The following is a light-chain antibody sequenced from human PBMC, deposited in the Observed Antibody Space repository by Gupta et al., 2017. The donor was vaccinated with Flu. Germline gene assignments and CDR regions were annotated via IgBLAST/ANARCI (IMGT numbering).Light chain of an antibody. CDR2: KNN. CDR3: ATWDDNVSGPI. J-gene: IGLJ2*01. Sequence: QSVLTQPHSASGTPGQRVTLSCSGSISNIGNNPAYWYQQLPGSAPILLVYKNNQRPSGVPDRFSGSKSGTSASLAISGLRSEDEAEYYCATWDDNVSGPIFGGGTMLTVL. CDR1: ISNIGNNP. V-gene: IGLV1-47*01.